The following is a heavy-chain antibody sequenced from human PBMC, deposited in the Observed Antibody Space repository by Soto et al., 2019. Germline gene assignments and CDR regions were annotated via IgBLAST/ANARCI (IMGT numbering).Heavy chain of an antibody. J-gene: IGHJ4*02. D-gene: IGHD1-26*01. CDR2: INHLETT. CDR1: VASITFGGYS. Sequence: TLSLTCTVSVASITFGGYSWSWIRQTPGKGLEWIGYINHLETTFYNPSFESRLTLSIDRAKNQFSLKLHSMSAADRAVYFCARGGGSDSFDYWGQGMLVTVSS. CDR3: ARGGGSDSFDY. V-gene: IGHV4-30-2*01.